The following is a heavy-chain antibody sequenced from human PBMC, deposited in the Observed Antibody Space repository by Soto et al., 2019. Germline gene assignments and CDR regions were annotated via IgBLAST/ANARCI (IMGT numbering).Heavy chain of an antibody. D-gene: IGHD1-26*01. J-gene: IGHJ5*02. Sequence: ASVKVSCKASGYTFTSYYMHWVRQAPGQGLEWMGIINPSGGSTSYAQKFQGRVTMTRDTSTSTVYMELSRLRSEDTAVYYCAIFSGSYCQLNWFDPCGQGTLVTVSS. CDR2: INPSGGST. V-gene: IGHV1-46*01. CDR3: AIFSGSYCQLNWFDP. CDR1: GYTFTSYY.